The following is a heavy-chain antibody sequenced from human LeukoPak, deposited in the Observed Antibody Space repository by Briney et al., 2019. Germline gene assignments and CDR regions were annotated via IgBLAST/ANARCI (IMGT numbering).Heavy chain of an antibody. D-gene: IGHD1-26*01. J-gene: IGHJ4*02. CDR2: IYYSGST. CDR1: GGSISSGGYN. CDR3: ARGSYVGPTSGYFDY. V-gene: IGHV4-31*03. Sequence: SETLSLTCTVSGGSISSGGYNWSWTRQHPGKGLECIGYIYYSGSTYYNPSLKSRVTISVDTSKNQFSLKLSSVTAADTAVYYCARGSYVGPTSGYFDYWGQGTLVTVSS.